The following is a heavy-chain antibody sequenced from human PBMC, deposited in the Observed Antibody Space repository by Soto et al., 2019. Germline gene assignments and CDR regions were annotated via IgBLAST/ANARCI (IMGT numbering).Heavy chain of an antibody. D-gene: IGHD6-19*01. CDR2: IDWDDDK. CDR1: GFSLSTSGMC. CDR3: ARTPTYSSGWYYFDY. J-gene: IGHJ4*02. Sequence: SGPTLVNPTPTLTLTCTFSGFSLSTSGMCVSWIRQPPGKALGWLALIDWDDDKYYSTSLKTRLTISKDTSKNQVVLTMTNMDPVDTATYYCARTPTYSSGWYYFDYWGQGTLVTVSS. V-gene: IGHV2-70*01.